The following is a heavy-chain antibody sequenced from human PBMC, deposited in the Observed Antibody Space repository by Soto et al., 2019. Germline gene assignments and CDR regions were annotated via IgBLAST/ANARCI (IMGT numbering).Heavy chain of an antibody. CDR2: ISYDGSNK. CDR3: AKDGGNDFWSDPPGSYGMDV. D-gene: IGHD3-3*01. J-gene: IGHJ6*01. CDR1: VFTFSIYG. Sequence: GGALRLSCAASVFTFSIYGMDWVRQAPGKGLDLVAVISYDGSNKYYADSVKGRFTISRDNSKNTLYLQMNSLRAEDTAVYYCAKDGGNDFWSDPPGSYGMDVWGQGTTVTVSS. V-gene: IGHV3-30*18.